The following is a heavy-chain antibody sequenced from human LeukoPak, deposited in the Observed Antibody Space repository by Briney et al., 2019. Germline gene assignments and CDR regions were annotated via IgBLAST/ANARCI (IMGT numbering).Heavy chain of an antibody. D-gene: IGHD3-22*01. V-gene: IGHV4-39*01. CDR2: ISYSGST. CDR1: GGSISTNNYY. Sequence: PSETLSLTCTVSGGSISTNNYYWGWIRQPPGKGLEWIGSISYSGSTSYNPSLKSRVTISVDTSKNQFSLKLTSVTAADTAAYYCARHQRPNYYDRSGPPGYWGQGTLVTVSS. CDR3: ARHQRPNYYDRSGPPGY. J-gene: IGHJ4*02.